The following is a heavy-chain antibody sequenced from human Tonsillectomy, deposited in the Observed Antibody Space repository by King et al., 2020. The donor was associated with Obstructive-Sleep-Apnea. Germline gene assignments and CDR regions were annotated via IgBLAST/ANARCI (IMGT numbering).Heavy chain of an antibody. CDR1: GFTLKSYA. CDR2: ISSEGRNK. Sequence: VQLVESGGGVVQPGRSLRLSCAVSGFTLKSYAMHWVRQAPGKGLEWGAVISSEGRNKYHADSVKGRFTISRDNSKNTLYLQMNSLRAEDTAVYYCARGHSSGWYYFDYWGQGTLVTVSS. J-gene: IGHJ4*02. V-gene: IGHV3-30*04. D-gene: IGHD6-19*01. CDR3: ARGHSSGWYYFDY.